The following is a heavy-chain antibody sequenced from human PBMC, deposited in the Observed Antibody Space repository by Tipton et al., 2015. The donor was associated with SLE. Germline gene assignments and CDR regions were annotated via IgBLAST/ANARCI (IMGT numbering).Heavy chain of an antibody. CDR3: ARDRDYFYDSSGFDY. Sequence: GLVKPSETLSLTCTVSGGSISSYYWSWIRQPPGKGLEWIGNIYYSGSTKYNPSLKSRVTISVDTSKNQFSLKLSSVTAADTAVYYCARDRDYFYDSSGFDYWGQGTLVTISS. CDR2: IYYSGST. D-gene: IGHD3-22*01. CDR1: GGSISSYY. J-gene: IGHJ4*02. V-gene: IGHV4-59*01.